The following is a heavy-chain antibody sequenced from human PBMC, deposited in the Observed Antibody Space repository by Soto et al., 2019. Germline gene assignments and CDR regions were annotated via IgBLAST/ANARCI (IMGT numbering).Heavy chain of an antibody. D-gene: IGHD6-13*01. J-gene: IGHJ3*01. CDR2: ISPYNDNT. CDR3: ARIRGSWHTSDGFDF. CDR1: GYTFTNYV. V-gene: IGHV1-18*01. Sequence: ASVKVSCKASGYTFTNYVITWVRQAPGQGLEWMGWISPYNDNTNYAQTFQGRVTMTTDTSTSKAYVELRSLRSGDTAVSYCARIRGSWHTSDGFDFWGQGTMVTVSS.